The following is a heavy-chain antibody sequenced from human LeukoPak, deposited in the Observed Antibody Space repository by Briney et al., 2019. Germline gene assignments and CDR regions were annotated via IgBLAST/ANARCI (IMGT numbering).Heavy chain of an antibody. CDR1: GDPITSRSFY. V-gene: IGHV4-39*02. D-gene: IGHD3-22*01. CDR2: VYYNGRT. CDR3: AKDPTHYRVWDNYESIGLSY. J-gene: IGHJ4*02. Sequence: PSETLSLTCFVSGDPITSRSFYWGWIRQPPGKNLELIGNVYYNGRTSYNPSLKTRVTISVDTSRNHFSLKLTSVTAADTAVYYCAKDPTHYRVWDNYESIGLSYWGQGTLVTVSS.